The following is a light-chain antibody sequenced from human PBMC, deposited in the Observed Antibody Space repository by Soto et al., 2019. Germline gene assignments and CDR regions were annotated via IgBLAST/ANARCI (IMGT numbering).Light chain of an antibody. J-gene: IGKJ3*01. V-gene: IGKV1-8*01. CDR2: AAS. CDR1: QGISSY. Sequence: AIRMTQSPSSLSASTGDRVTITCRASQGISSYLAWYQQKPGKAPKLLIYAASTLQSGVPSRFSGSGSGTDFTLTISCLQSEDFATYYCQQYYSYPHTFGRGTKVDIK. CDR3: QQYYSYPHT.